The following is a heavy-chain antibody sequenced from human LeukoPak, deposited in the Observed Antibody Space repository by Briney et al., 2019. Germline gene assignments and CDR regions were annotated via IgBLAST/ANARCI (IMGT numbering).Heavy chain of an antibody. J-gene: IGHJ3*02. CDR3: ALLPVAGKYAFDI. CDR2: IYYSGST. CDR1: GGSISSYY. Sequence: SETLSLTCTVPGGSISSYYWSWIRQPPGKGLEWIGYIYYSGSTNYNPSLKSRVTISVDTSKNQFSLKLSSVTAADTAVYYCALLPVAGKYAFDIWGQGTMVTVSS. V-gene: IGHV4-59*08. D-gene: IGHD6-19*01.